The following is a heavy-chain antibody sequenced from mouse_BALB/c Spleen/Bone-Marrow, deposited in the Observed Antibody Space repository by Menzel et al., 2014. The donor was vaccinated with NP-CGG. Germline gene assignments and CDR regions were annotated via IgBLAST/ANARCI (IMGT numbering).Heavy chain of an antibody. CDR2: INPDSSTI. Sequence: EVMLMESGGGLVQPGGSLKLSCAASGFNFSGYWMSWVRQAPGKGLEWIGEINPDSSTINYTPSLEDKFIISRDNAKNTLYLQMSTVKSDVTGLYCCARRDGYFAYWGQGTLVTVSA. J-gene: IGHJ3*01. D-gene: IGHD2-3*01. V-gene: IGHV4-1*02. CDR3: ARRDGYFAY. CDR1: GFNFSGYW.